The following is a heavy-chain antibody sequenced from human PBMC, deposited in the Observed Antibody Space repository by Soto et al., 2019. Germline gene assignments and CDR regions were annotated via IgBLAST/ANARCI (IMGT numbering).Heavy chain of an antibody. CDR2: ISSSGSTI. Sequence: GGSLRLSCAASGFTFSDYYMSWIRQAPGKGLEWVSYISSSGSTIYYADSVKGRFTISRDNAKNSLYLQMNSLRAEDTAVYYCARDIREVYDFWSVYRKDVFDIWGKGTMVTVSS. CDR3: ARDIREVYDFWSVYRKDVFDI. J-gene: IGHJ3*02. D-gene: IGHD3-3*01. CDR1: GFTFSDYY. V-gene: IGHV3-11*01.